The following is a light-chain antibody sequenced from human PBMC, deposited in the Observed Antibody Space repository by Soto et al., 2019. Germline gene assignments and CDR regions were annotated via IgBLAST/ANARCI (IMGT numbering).Light chain of an antibody. Sequence: QSALTQPASVSGSPGQSITISCTGTSSDVGGYNYVSWYQQHPGKAPKLLIYEVSNRPSGVSNRFSGSKSGNTASLTISGLQAEDEAAYYCSSYTSSSTPVVFGGGTKLTVL. CDR1: SSDVGGYNY. J-gene: IGLJ2*01. CDR2: EVS. CDR3: SSYTSSSTPVV. V-gene: IGLV2-14*01.